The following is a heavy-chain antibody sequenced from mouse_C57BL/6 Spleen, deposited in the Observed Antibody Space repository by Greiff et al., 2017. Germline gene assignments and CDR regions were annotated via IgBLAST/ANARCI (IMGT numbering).Heavy chain of an antibody. CDR2: INPSSGYT. V-gene: IGHV1-7*01. Sequence: VQLQQSGAELAKPGASVKLSCKASDYTFTSYWMHWVKQRPGQGLEWIGYINPSSGYTKYNQKFKDKATLTADKSSSTAYMQLSSLTYEDSAVYYCARSLYSNYGAMDYWGQGTSVTVSS. J-gene: IGHJ4*01. CDR1: DYTFTSYW. CDR3: ARSLYSNYGAMDY. D-gene: IGHD2-5*01.